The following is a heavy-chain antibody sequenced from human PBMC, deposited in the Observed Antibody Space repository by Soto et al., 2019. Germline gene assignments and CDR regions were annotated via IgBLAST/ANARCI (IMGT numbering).Heavy chain of an antibody. CDR1: GYTFTSYG. J-gene: IGHJ6*02. D-gene: IGHD6-19*01. CDR2: VNPGAGNT. CDR3: ARDPLPHEGMAGGMDV. V-gene: IGHV1-18*01. Sequence: ASVKVSCKASGYTFTSYGISWVRQAPGQGLEWMGTVNPGAGNTAYAQKFQGRVTMTTDTSTSTAYMELRSLRSDDTAVYYCARDPLPHEGMAGGMDVWGQGTTVTVSS.